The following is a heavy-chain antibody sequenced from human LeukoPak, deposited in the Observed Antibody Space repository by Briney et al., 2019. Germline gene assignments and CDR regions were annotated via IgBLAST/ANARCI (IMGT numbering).Heavy chain of an antibody. CDR1: GYTFIGYY. CDR2: INPNSGGT. V-gene: IGHV1-2*02. D-gene: IGHD3-22*01. CDR3: ARGDYYDSSGYLAY. Sequence: ASVTVSCKASGYTFIGYYMHWVRQAPGQGLEWMGWINPNSGGTNYAQKFQGRVTMTRDTSISTAYMELSRLRSDDTAVYYCARGDYYDSSGYLAYWGQGTLVTVSS. J-gene: IGHJ4*02.